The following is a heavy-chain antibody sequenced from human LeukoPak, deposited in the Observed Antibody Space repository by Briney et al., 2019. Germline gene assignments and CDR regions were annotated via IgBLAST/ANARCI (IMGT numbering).Heavy chain of an antibody. D-gene: IGHD3-16*02. J-gene: IGHJ4*02. V-gene: IGHV3-7*01. CDR3: ATQACSLSLS. CDR1: GFTFSNNW. Sequence: GGSLRLSCAASGFTFSNNWMSWVRQAPGKGLEWVASIKHDGSEKYHVDSLKGRFTISRDNAKNSLYLQMNSLRAEDTAVYYCATQACSLSLSRGQGTLVTVSS. CDR2: IKHDGSEK.